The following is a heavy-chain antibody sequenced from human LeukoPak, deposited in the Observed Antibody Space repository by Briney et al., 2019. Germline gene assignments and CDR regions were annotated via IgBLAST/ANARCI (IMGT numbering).Heavy chain of an antibody. CDR3: ARDLGSGYPGFDY. CDR2: INPSGGST. V-gene: IGHV1-46*01. J-gene: IGHJ4*02. D-gene: IGHD3-22*01. CDR1: GYTFTSYY. Sequence: GASVKVSCKASGYTFTSYYKHWVRQAPGQGLEGMGIINPSGGSTSYAQKFQGRVTMTRDTSTSTVYMELSSLRSEYTAVYYCARDLGSGYPGFDYWGQGTLVTVSS.